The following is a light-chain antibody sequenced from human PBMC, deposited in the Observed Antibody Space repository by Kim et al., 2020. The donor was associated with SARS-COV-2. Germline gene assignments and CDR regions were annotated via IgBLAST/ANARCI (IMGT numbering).Light chain of an antibody. V-gene: IGKV6D-21*02. CDR1: QTIGSS. Sequence: SVPPKQSVTISDRTSQTIGSSLRWYQQQPDQSPQPLIKYVSQSHSGVPSRFSGSGSGTDFTLTINSLEAEDAAVYYCHQTNNLWYTFGQGTKLEI. CDR2: YVS. CDR3: HQTNNLWYT. J-gene: IGKJ2*01.